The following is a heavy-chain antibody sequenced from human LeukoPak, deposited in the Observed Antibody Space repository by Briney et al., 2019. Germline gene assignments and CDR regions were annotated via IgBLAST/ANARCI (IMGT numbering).Heavy chain of an antibody. CDR2: IDQDGSGK. CDR3: TTENWYVFHY. V-gene: IGHV3-7*04. CDR1: GFDLYTSF. Sequence: GGSLRLSCAASGFDLYTSFMTWVRQAPGKGLEWVATIDQDGSGKYYADSVKGRFTVSRDNAKNSLYLQMDSLRAEDPAVFYCTTENWYVFHYWGQGTLVTVSS. J-gene: IGHJ4*02. D-gene: IGHD1-1*01.